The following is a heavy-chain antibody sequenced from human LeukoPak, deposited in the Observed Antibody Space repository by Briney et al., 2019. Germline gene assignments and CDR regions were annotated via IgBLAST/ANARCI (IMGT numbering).Heavy chain of an antibody. CDR3: AKDDFWSGYSDFDY. CDR1: GFTFSSYA. V-gene: IGHV3-23*01. Sequence: GGSLRLSCAASGFTFSSYAMSWVRQAPGKGLEWVSAIRGSGGSTYYADSVKGRFTSSRDNSKNTLYLQMNSLRAEDTAVYYCAKDDFWSGYSDFDYWGQGTLVTVSS. D-gene: IGHD3-3*01. J-gene: IGHJ4*02. CDR2: IRGSGGST.